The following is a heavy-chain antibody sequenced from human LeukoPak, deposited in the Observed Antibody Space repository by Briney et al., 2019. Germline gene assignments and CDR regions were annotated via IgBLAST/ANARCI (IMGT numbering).Heavy chain of an antibody. J-gene: IGHJ4*02. Sequence: GGSLRLSCAASGFTFSSYWMHWVRQAPGKGLVWVSRINSDGSSTSYADSVKGRFTISRDNAKNTLYLQMNSLRAEDTAVYYCASGGRYSSGWYGYYFDYWGQGTLVTVSS. D-gene: IGHD6-19*01. CDR2: INSDGSST. V-gene: IGHV3-74*01. CDR1: GFTFSSYW. CDR3: ASGGRYSSGWYGYYFDY.